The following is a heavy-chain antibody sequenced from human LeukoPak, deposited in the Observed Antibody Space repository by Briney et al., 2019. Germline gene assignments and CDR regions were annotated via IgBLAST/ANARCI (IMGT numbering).Heavy chain of an antibody. Sequence: GGSLRLSCVASGFSFDSYWMNWVRQAPGRGLEWVANINHDATEKYYVDSVKGRFTISRDNAKKSLYLQMNRLRADDTAVYHCARVRSAAAGPLDCWGQGTLVTVSS. V-gene: IGHV3-7*01. J-gene: IGHJ4*02. CDR3: ARVRSAAAGPLDC. CDR1: GFSFDSYW. CDR2: INHDATEK. D-gene: IGHD6-13*01.